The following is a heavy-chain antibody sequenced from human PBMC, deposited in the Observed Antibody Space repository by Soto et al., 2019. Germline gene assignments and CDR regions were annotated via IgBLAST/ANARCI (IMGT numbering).Heavy chain of an antibody. J-gene: IGHJ6*02. Sequence: SQTLSLTCAISGESVSSNSAAWNWIRQSPSRGLEWLGRTYYRSKWYNDYAVSVKSRITINPDTSKNQFSLQLNSVTPEDTAVYYCARVRIVGATESPNYYYYGMDVWGQGTTVTVSS. V-gene: IGHV6-1*01. CDR3: ARVRIVGATESPNYYYYGMDV. CDR2: TYYRSKWYN. CDR1: GESVSSNSAA. D-gene: IGHD1-26*01.